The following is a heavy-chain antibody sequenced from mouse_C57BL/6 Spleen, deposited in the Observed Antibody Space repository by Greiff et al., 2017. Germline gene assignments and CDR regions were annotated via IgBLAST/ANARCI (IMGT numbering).Heavy chain of an antibody. CDR3: ARSYYYGSNYAMGY. V-gene: IGHV1-80*01. D-gene: IGHD1-1*01. CDR2: IYPGDGDT. J-gene: IGHJ4*01. Sequence: VQLQQSGAELVKPGASVKISCKASGYAFSSYWMNWVKQRPGKGLEWIGQIYPGDGDTNYNGKFKGKATLTADKSSSTAYMQRSSLTSEDSAVYFCARSYYYGSNYAMGYWGQGTSVTVAS. CDR1: GYAFSSYW.